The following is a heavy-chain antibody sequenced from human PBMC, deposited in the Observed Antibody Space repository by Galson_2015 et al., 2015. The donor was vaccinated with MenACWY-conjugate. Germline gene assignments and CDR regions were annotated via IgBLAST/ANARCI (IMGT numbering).Heavy chain of an antibody. D-gene: IGHD2-15*01. V-gene: IGHV3-23*01. Sequence: SLRLSCAASGFIFSSYAMSWVRQAPGKGLEWVSAMSGSGGSRNYADSVKGRFTISRDNSKNTLYLQMNSLRAEDTAVYYCARVRGGSHNWVDPWGQGTLVTVSS. CDR2: MSGSGGSR. CDR1: GFIFSSYA. CDR3: ARVRGGSHNWVDP. J-gene: IGHJ5*02.